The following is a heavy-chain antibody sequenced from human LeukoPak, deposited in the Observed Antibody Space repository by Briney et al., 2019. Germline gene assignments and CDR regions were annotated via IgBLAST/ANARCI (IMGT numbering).Heavy chain of an antibody. J-gene: IGHJ4*02. CDR3: ARNSDSGFDY. Sequence: ASVKVSCKPSGYTFTIYYIHWVRQAPGQGLGWMGMINPSGGSTSYAQKFQGRVTMTRDTSTSTVYMELSSLRSEDTAVYYCARNSDSGFDYWGQGTLVTVSS. CDR1: GYTFTIYY. D-gene: IGHD1-26*01. CDR2: INPSGGST. V-gene: IGHV1-46*01.